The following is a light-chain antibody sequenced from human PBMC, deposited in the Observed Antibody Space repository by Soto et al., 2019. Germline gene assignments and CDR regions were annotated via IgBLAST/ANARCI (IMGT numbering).Light chain of an antibody. Sequence: EMVLTQSPGTLSLSPGERATLSCRASQRVSSSYLAWYQQKPGQAPRLLIYGASSRATGIPDRFSGSGSGKDFTLTISRLEPEDFAVYFCQRYGSSPPFTFGQGTKVEI. CDR1: QRVSSSY. CDR3: QRYGSSPPFT. J-gene: IGKJ2*01. V-gene: IGKV3-20*01. CDR2: GAS.